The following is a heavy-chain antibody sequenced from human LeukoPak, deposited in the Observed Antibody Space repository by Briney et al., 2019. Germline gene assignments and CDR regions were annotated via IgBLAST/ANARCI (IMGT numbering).Heavy chain of an antibody. V-gene: IGHV4-34*01. CDR1: GGSFSGYY. CDR3: ARAPPKPRGLDY. Sequence: PSETLSLTCAVYGGSFSGYYWSWIRQPPGKGLEWIGEINHSGSTNYNPSLKSRVTISVDTSKNQFSLKLSSVTAADTAVYYCARAPPKPRGLDYWGQGTLVTVSS. J-gene: IGHJ4*02. CDR2: INHSGST.